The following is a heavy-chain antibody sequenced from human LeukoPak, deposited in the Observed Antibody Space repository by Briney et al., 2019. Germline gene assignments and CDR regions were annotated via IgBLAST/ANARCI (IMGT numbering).Heavy chain of an antibody. V-gene: IGHV1-2*02. CDR3: ARFWAAAGSYNFDS. D-gene: IGHD6-13*01. J-gene: IGHJ4*02. CDR1: GYTFTGYY. Sequence: GASVKVSCKASGYTFTGYYMHWVRQAPGQGLEWMGWINPNSGGTNYAQKFQGRVTMTRDTSISTAYMELSSLTSDDTAVYYCARFWAAAGSYNFDSWGQGTLVTVSS. CDR2: INPNSGGT.